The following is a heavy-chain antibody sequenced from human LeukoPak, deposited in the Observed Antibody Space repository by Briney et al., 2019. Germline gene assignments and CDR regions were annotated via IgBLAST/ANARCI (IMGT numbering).Heavy chain of an antibody. J-gene: IGHJ4*02. D-gene: IGHD3-9*01. Sequence: GASVKVSCKASGCTFTSYYMHWVRQAPGQGLEWMGIINPSGGRTSYTQKFQGRVTMTRDTSTSTVYMELSSLRSEDTAVYYCARDFDITRKTYYFDYWGQGTLVTVSS. V-gene: IGHV1-46*01. CDR2: INPSGGRT. CDR1: GCTFTSYY. CDR3: ARDFDITRKTYYFDY.